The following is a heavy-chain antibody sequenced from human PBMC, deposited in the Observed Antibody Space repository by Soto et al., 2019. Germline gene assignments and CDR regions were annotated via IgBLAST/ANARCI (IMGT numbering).Heavy chain of an antibody. V-gene: IGHV3-43*01. J-gene: IGHJ4*02. Sequence: GGSLRLSCAASGFTFDDYTMHWVRQAPGKGLEWVSLISWDGGSTYYADSVKGRFTISRDNSKNSLYLQMNSLRTEDTALYYCAKESSLVAGMRFDYWGQGTLVTVSS. D-gene: IGHD6-19*01. CDR3: AKESSLVAGMRFDY. CDR1: GFTFDDYT. CDR2: ISWDGGST.